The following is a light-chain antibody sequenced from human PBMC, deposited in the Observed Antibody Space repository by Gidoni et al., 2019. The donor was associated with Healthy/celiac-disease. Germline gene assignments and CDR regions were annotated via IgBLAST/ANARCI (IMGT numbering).Light chain of an antibody. Sequence: DIQMNQSPSSLSASVGDRVTITCQASQDISNYLNWYQQKPGKAPKLLIYDASNFETGVPSRFRGSGSGTDFTFTISSLQPEDIATYYCQQYDTLPRAFGGGTKVEIK. V-gene: IGKV1-33*01. J-gene: IGKJ4*01. CDR2: DAS. CDR1: QDISNY. CDR3: QQYDTLPRA.